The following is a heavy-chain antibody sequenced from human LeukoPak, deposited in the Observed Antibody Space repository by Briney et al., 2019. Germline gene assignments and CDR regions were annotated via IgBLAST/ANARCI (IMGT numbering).Heavy chain of an antibody. CDR3: ARDSRTISNWFDT. CDR2: VSTNDGNT. Sequence: ASVKVSCKASGYTFTNCHIAWVRQAPGQGLEWMGWVSTNDGNTVYAQRLQGRVTMTTDTSTSVAYMELRSLTSEDTAVYYCARDSRTISNWFDTWGQGTPVTVSS. J-gene: IGHJ5*02. CDR1: GYTFTNCH. D-gene: IGHD1-1*01. V-gene: IGHV1-18*01.